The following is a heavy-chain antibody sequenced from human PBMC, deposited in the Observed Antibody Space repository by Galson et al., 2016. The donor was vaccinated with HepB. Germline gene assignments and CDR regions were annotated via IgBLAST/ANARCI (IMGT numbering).Heavy chain of an antibody. CDR3: AKTAIMLVTYWYFDL. CDR2: ISWKSDFI. J-gene: IGHJ2*01. Sequence: SLRLSCAASGFSFDEYAMHWVRQAPGKGLEWVSGISWKSDFIDYADSVKGRFTISRDNAKNSPYLQMNSLRAEDTAFYYCAKTAIMLVTYWYFDLWGRGTLVTVSS. CDR1: GFSFDEYA. D-gene: IGHD2-21*02. V-gene: IGHV3-9*01.